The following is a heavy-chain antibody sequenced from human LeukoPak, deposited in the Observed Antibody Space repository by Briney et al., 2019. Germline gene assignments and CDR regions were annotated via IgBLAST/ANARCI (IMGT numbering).Heavy chain of an antibody. CDR3: ARDHGSGSYDY. Sequence: VASVKVSCKASGYTFTGYYMHWVRQAPGQGLEWMGGIIPIFGTANYAQKFQGRVTITADESTSTAYMELSSLRSEDTAVYYCARDHGSGSYDYWGQGTLVTVSS. D-gene: IGHD1-26*01. V-gene: IGHV1-69*13. CDR1: GYTFTGYY. CDR2: IIPIFGTA. J-gene: IGHJ4*02.